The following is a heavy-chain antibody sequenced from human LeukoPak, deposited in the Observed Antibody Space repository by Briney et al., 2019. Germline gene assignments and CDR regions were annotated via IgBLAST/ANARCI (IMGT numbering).Heavy chain of an antibody. CDR3: ARVYRGSPTQQGFVY. Sequence: PSETLSLTSTVPGGSINSYYWSSIRHPPRKEGEWSGTIYYSENTNSNHSLTSRGTISVDTYKNQFSLKLSSVRAADTAVYYCARVYRGSPTQQGFVYWGEGTLVSVPS. J-gene: IGHJ4*02. CDR2: IYYSENT. D-gene: IGHD3-16*02. CDR1: GGSINSYY. V-gene: IGHV4-59*01.